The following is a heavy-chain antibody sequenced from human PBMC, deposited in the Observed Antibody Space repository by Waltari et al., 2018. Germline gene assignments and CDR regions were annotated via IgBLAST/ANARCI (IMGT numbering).Heavy chain of an antibody. CDR3: ARAWRTGTTSRPLYYYYGMDV. V-gene: IGHV3-13*01. Sequence: EVQLVESGGGLVQPGGSLRLSCAASGFTFSSYDMHWVRQATGKGLEWVSAIGTAGDTYYPGSVKGRFTISRENAKNSLYLQMNSLRAGDTAVYYCARAWRTGTTSRPLYYYYGMDVWGQGTTVTVSS. CDR1: GFTFSSYD. D-gene: IGHD1-7*01. J-gene: IGHJ6*02. CDR2: IGTAGDT.